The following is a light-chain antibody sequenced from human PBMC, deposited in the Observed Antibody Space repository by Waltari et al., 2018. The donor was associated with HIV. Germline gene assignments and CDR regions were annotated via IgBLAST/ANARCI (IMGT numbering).Light chain of an antibody. J-gene: IGLJ3*02. V-gene: IGLV1-40*01. CDR2: DNI. Sequence: QSVLTQPPSVSGASGQRVTISGTGGSSNIRAGSDVHWYQQLPGTAPKLLIHDNINRPSGVPDRFSGSRTGTSASLDITGLQAEDEADYYCQSYDTRLSAWVFGGGTKLTVL. CDR3: QSYDTRLSAWV. CDR1: SSNIRAGSD.